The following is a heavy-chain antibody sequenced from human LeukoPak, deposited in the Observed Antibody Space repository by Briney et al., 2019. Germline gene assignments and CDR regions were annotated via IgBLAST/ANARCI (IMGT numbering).Heavy chain of an antibody. D-gene: IGHD3-10*01. V-gene: IGHV3-48*01. CDR1: GFTFSDYS. J-gene: IGHJ4*02. CDR2: VGISSGNT. Sequence: GGPLRLSCAASGFTFSDYSMNWVRQAPGKGLEWISYVGISSGNTKYADSVKGRFTISGDKAKNSLYLQMNSLRVEDTAVYYCARDHYYGSGSYLFDYWGQGTLVTVSS. CDR3: ARDHYYGSGSYLFDY.